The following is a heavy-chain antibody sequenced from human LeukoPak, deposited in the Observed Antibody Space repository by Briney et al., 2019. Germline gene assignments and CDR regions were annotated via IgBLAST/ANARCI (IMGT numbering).Heavy chain of an antibody. CDR1: GFTLSNYD. CDR3: ARTTVTSGPYWYFDL. V-gene: IGHV3-13*01. J-gene: IGHJ2*01. D-gene: IGHD4-17*01. Sequence: GGYLRLSCAASGFTLSNYDMHWVRQGTGEGLEWVSGIDIAGDTYYPGSVRGRFTISRENAENSLYLQMNSLRAGDTGVYYCARTTVTSGPYWYFDLWGRGTLVTVS. CDR2: IDIAGDT.